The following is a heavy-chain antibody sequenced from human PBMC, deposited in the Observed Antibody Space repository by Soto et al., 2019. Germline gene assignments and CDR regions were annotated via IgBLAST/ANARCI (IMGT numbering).Heavy chain of an antibody. V-gene: IGHV3-30*18. D-gene: IGHD2-8*02. CDR2: ISYDGSNK. CDR3: AKDDWGWSPPLGV. Sequence: QVQLVESGGGVVQPGRSLRLSCAASGFTFSSYGMHWVRQAPGKGLEWVAVISYDGSNKYYADSMKGRFTISRDNSKNTLYLQMNSLRAEDTAVYYCAKDDWGWSPPLGVWGKGTTVTVSS. CDR1: GFTFSSYG. J-gene: IGHJ6*04.